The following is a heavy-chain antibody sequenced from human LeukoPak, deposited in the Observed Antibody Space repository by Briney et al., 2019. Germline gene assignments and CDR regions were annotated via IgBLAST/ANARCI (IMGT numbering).Heavy chain of an antibody. CDR3: ARESRSVVTRYFQH. Sequence: TGGSLRLSCAASGFTFSSYSMNWVRQAPGKGLEWVSSISSSSTYIYYADSVKGRFTISRDNAKNSLYLQMNSLRADDTAIYYCARESRSVVTRYFQHWGQGTLVTVSS. CDR1: GFTFSSYS. J-gene: IGHJ1*01. V-gene: IGHV3-21*01. D-gene: IGHD4-23*01. CDR2: ISSSSTYI.